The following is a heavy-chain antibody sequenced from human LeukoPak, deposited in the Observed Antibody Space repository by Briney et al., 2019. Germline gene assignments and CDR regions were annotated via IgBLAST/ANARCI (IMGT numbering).Heavy chain of an antibody. Sequence: PGGSLRLSCAASGFTFSSYWMHWVRQAPGKGLVWVSRINSDGSSTSYADSVKGRFTISRDNAKNTLYLQMNSLRAEDTAVYYCARGGSGYCSSTSCYPFGYWGQGTLVTVSS. V-gene: IGHV3-74*01. CDR3: ARGGSGYCSSTSCYPFGY. CDR1: GFTFSSYW. CDR2: INSDGSST. J-gene: IGHJ4*02. D-gene: IGHD2-2*01.